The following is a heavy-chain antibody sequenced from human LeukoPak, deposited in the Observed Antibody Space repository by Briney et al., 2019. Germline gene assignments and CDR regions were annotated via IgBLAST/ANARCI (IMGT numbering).Heavy chain of an antibody. CDR3: AKPVTVSSPFDY. CDR1: GFPFSTYA. J-gene: IGHJ4*02. D-gene: IGHD2-8*02. Sequence: GGSLRLSCAASGFPFSTYAMSWVRQAPGKGLEWVSTINNNGGSTSYADSVKGRFTISRDNSKNTLYLQMNSLRAEDTAVYYCAKPVTVSSPFDYWGQGTLVSVSS. CDR2: INNNGGST. V-gene: IGHV3-23*01.